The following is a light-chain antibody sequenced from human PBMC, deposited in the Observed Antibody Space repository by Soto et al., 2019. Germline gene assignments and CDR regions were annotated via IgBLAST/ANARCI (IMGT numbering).Light chain of an antibody. CDR3: QSYDTSLRGLGV. Sequence: SVLTQPPSVSGAPGQRVTISCTGSSSDIGAGYDVHWYQQLPGTAPKLLIYGNTDRPSGVPDRFSGSKSGTSASLAITGLQAEDEADYYCQSYDTSLRGLGVFGTGTKVTVL. CDR2: GNT. J-gene: IGLJ1*01. CDR1: SSDIGAGYD. V-gene: IGLV1-40*01.